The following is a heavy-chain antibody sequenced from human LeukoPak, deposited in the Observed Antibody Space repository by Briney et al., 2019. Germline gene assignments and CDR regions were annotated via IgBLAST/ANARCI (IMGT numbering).Heavy chain of an antibody. D-gene: IGHD5-18*01. J-gene: IGHJ6*04. CDR3: ARERGSYGYYYYGMDV. Sequence: PVKVSCKASGGTFSSYAISWVRQAPGQGLEWMGGIIPIFGTANYAQKFQGRVTITADESTSTAYMELSSLRSEDTAVYYCARERGSYGYYYYGMDVWGKGTTVTVSS. V-gene: IGHV1-69*01. CDR2: IIPIFGTA. CDR1: GGTFSSYA.